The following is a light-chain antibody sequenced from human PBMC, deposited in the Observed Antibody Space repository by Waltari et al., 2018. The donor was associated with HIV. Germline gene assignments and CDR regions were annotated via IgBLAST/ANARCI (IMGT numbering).Light chain of an antibody. CDR3: SSYAGSNNLI. CDR1: SSDVGGYDY. J-gene: IGLJ2*01. Sequence: QSALTQPLSAYGSPGQSVTISCNGTSSDVGGYDYVSWYQQHPGKAPKLMLYDVTKRPSGVPDRFSGSKSGSTASLTLSGLQAEDEADYYCSSYAGSNNLIFGGGTKLTVL. CDR2: DVT. V-gene: IGLV2-8*01.